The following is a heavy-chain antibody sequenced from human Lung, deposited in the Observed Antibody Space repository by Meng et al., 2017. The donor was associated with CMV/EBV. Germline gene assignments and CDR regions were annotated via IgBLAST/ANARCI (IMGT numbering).Heavy chain of an antibody. CDR3: ARVYAKGPLRSFDY. J-gene: IGHJ4*02. CDR2: INSNSGAT. D-gene: IGHD5/OR15-5a*01. Sequence: ASXXVSXKASGYRFTDFHMHWVRQAPGQGLEWMGWINSNSGATNYEQKFQGRVIMTRDTSITTAYLELPSLRPDDTAVYFCARVYAKGPLRSFDYWGQGTLVT. V-gene: IGHV1-2*02. CDR1: GYRFTDFH.